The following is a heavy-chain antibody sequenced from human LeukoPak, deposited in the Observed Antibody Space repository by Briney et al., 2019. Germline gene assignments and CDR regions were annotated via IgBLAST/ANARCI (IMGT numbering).Heavy chain of an antibody. D-gene: IGHD3-22*01. CDR3: ARAETEYYYDSSGYYLGY. J-gene: IGHJ4*02. Sequence: SETLSLTCTVSGGSISSYYWSWIRQPPGKGLEWIGYIYYSGSTNYNPSLKSRVTISVDTSKNQFSLKLSSVTAADTAVYYCARAETEYYYDSSGYYLGYWGQGTLVTVSS. CDR2: IYYSGST. V-gene: IGHV4-59*01. CDR1: GGSISSYY.